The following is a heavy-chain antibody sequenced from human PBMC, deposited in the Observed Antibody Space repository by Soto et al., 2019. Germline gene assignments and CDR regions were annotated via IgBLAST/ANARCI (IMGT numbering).Heavy chain of an antibody. Sequence: SETLSLTCTVSGGSISANYWSWIRQSPGKGLEWSGYVYYSGSTVYNPSLKSRVSISADTSKNQFSLRLSSVTAADTAVYYCARDDQSCHYGTCSWHFNYWGQGALVTVSS. V-gene: IGHV4-59*01. CDR3: ARDDQSCHYGTCSWHFNY. CDR2: VYYSGST. D-gene: IGHD2-15*01. CDR1: GGSISANY. J-gene: IGHJ4*02.